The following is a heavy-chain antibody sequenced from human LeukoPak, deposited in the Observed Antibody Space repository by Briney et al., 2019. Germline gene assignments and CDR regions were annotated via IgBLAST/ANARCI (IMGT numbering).Heavy chain of an antibody. V-gene: IGHV3-21*01. J-gene: IGHJ4*02. CDR2: ISSSSSYI. Sequence: GGSLRLSCAASGFTFSSYSMNWVRQAPGKGLEWVSSISSSSSYIYYADSVKGRFTISRDNAKNSLYLQMNSLRAEDTAVYYCARVGGQRYYDFWSGSFYLDYWGQGTLVTVSS. CDR3: ARVGGQRYYDFWSGSFYLDY. CDR1: GFTFSSYS. D-gene: IGHD3-3*01.